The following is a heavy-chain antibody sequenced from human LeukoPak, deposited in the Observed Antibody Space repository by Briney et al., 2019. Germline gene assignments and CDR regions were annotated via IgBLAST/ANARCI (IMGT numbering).Heavy chain of an antibody. V-gene: IGHV1-18*01. Sequence: ASVKVSCKTSGYTFTSYGVGWVRQAPGQGLEWMGWISPYNGNTNYAQNLQGRVTMTTDTSTSTAYMELRSLRSDDAAVYYCARVFSRAPGVGTAGDYFDYWGQGTLVTVSS. D-gene: IGHD6-13*01. J-gene: IGHJ4*02. CDR2: ISPYNGNT. CDR1: GYTFTSYG. CDR3: ARVFSRAPGVGTAGDYFDY.